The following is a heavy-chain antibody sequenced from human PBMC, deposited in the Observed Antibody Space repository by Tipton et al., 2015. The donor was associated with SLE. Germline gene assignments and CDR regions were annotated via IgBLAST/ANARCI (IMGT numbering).Heavy chain of an antibody. CDR1: GGSISSYY. V-gene: IGHV4-59*01. J-gene: IGHJ5*02. Sequence: TLSLTCTVSGGSISSYYWSWIRQPPGKGLEWIGYLYYTGRTHYNPSLNSRVTMSLATSKNQFSLRLNSVTAADTAVYYCARDFRAFGTWFDPWGQGTLVSLSS. CDR2: LYYTGRT. D-gene: IGHD3-16*01. CDR3: ARDFRAFGTWFDP.